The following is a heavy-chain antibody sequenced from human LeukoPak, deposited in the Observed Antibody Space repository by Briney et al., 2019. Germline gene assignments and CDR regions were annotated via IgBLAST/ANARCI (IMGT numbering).Heavy chain of an antibody. V-gene: IGHV3-48*02. Sequence: GGSLRLSCAASGFTFSSYGISCVRQAPGKGLEWVSYISTTSSTIYYADSVKGRFTISRDNAKNSLYLQMNSLRDEDTAVYYCARYCTSGSCYSDHWGQGTLVTVSS. CDR1: GFTFSSYG. CDR3: ARYCTSGSCYSDH. J-gene: IGHJ4*02. D-gene: IGHD2-15*01. CDR2: ISTTSSTI.